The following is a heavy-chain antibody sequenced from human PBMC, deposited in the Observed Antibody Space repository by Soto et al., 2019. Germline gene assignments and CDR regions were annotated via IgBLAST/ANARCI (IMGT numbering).Heavy chain of an antibody. Sequence: SETLSLTCTVSGGSISSYYWSWIRQPPGKGLEWIGYIYYSGSTNYNPSLKSRVTISVDTSKNQFSLKMSSVTAADTAVYYCARVGYCSGGSCLDYWGQGTLVTVSS. D-gene: IGHD2-15*01. CDR3: ARVGYCSGGSCLDY. CDR1: GGSISSYY. V-gene: IGHV4-59*01. CDR2: IYYSGST. J-gene: IGHJ4*02.